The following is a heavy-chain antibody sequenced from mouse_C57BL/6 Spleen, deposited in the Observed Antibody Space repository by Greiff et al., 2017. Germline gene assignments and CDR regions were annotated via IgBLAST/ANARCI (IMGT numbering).Heavy chain of an antibody. V-gene: IGHV1-53*01. J-gene: IGHJ4*01. Sequence: QVHLKQPGADLVKPGSSVKLSCKASGYTFTSYWMDWVKQRPGQGLEWIGNINPSDGGTNYNEKFKSKATLTVDKSSSTAYMQLSSLTSEDSAVYYCARSGGPGAMDYWGQGTSVTVSS. CDR2: INPSDGGT. CDR1: GYTFTSYW. CDR3: ARSGGPGAMDY. D-gene: IGHD3-1*01.